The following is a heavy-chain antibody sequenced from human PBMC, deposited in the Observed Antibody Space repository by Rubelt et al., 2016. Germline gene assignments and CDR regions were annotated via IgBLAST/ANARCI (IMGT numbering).Heavy chain of an antibody. D-gene: IGHD3-9*01. J-gene: IGHJ6*02. CDR1: GGTFSSYA. Sequence: QVQLVQSGAEVKKPGSSVKVSCKASGGTFSSYAISWVRQAPGQGLEWMGGIIPIFGTANYAQKFQGRVTIPACKSTSTAYMELGSLGSEDTAVYYCASPPYDILTGYDYYYGIDVWGQGTTVTVSS. CDR2: IIPIFGTA. CDR3: ASPPYDILTGYDYYYGIDV. V-gene: IGHV1-69*06.